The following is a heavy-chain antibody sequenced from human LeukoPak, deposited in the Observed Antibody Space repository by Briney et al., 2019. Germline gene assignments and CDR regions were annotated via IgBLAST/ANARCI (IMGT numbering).Heavy chain of an antibody. Sequence: GGSLRLSCAASGFTFSSYGMRWGRQAPGKGLEWVSGFSGSGGKTDYADSVKGRFTISRDNSKNSLYLQMNSLRAEDTALYYCAKDIRGSTSWYGLDYWGQGTLVTVSS. J-gene: IGHJ4*02. V-gene: IGHV3-43D*04. CDR3: AKDIRGSTSWYGLDY. D-gene: IGHD6-13*01. CDR1: GFTFSSYG. CDR2: FSGSGGKT.